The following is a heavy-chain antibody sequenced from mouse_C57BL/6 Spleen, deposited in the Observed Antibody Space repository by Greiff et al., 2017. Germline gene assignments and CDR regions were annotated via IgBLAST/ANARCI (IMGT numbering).Heavy chain of an antibody. Sequence: VQLQQSGAELMKPGASVKFSCTATGYTITGYWIEWVKQRPGHGLEWIGEILPGSGSTKYNAKFQGKATFTADTSSNTAYMQLSSLTTDDSAIYSCARSNYGNYVCYAMDYWGQGTSVTVSS. CDR2: ILPGSGST. D-gene: IGHD2-1*01. V-gene: IGHV1-9*01. CDR1: GYTITGYW. J-gene: IGHJ4*01. CDR3: ARSNYGNYVCYAMDY.